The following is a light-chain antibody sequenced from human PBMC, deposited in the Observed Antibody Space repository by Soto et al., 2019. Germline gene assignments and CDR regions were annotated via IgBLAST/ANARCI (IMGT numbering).Light chain of an antibody. Sequence: LTQPPSVSVAPGKTARITCGGNNIGSKSVHWYQQKPGKAPKLMIYEGSKRPSGVSNRFSGSKSGNTASLTISGLQAEDEADYYCCSYAGRVVFGGGTKLTVL. CDR3: CSYAGRVV. J-gene: IGLJ2*01. CDR2: EGS. V-gene: IGLV2-23*01. CDR1: NIGSKS.